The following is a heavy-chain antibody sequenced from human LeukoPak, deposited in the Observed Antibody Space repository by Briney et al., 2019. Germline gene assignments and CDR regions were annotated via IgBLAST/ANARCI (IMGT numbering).Heavy chain of an antibody. CDR1: GFTFSAYN. Sequence: GGSLRLSCVTSGFTFSAYNMNWVRLAPGKGLEWISYISRTGNSIYYADSVKGRFTISRDSAKNSLYLQMNSLRAEDTAVYYCARGPYSSNWYVDYWGQGTLVTVAS. D-gene: IGHD6-13*01. J-gene: IGHJ4*02. CDR3: ARGPYSSNWYVDY. V-gene: IGHV3-48*04. CDR2: ISRTGNSI.